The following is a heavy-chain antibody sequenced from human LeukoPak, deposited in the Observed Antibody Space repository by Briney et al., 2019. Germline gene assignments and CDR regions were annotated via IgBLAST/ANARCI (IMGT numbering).Heavy chain of an antibody. CDR1: GYSISSGYY. CDR3: VRTPYSGARYYFDY. J-gene: IGHJ4*02. D-gene: IGHD1-26*01. Sequence: PSETLSLTCAVSGYSISSGYYWGWIRQPPGKGLEWIGNKHQSGSTYYNPFLKSRVTISEDTSKNHFSLKLTSVTAADTAVYYCVRTPYSGARYYFDYWGQGTLVTVSS. V-gene: IGHV4-38-2*01. CDR2: KHQSGST.